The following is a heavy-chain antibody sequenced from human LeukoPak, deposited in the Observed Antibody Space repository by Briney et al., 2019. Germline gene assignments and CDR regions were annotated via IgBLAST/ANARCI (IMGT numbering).Heavy chain of an antibody. Sequence: ASVKVSCKASGYTFTNYYIHWVRQAPGQGLEWMGWINPNSGGTNYAQKFQGRVTMTRGTSISTAYMELSRLRSDDTALYYCARDVGATTPYFDYWGQGTLVTVSS. J-gene: IGHJ4*02. CDR2: INPNSGGT. CDR1: GYTFTNYY. CDR3: ARDVGATTPYFDY. V-gene: IGHV1-2*02. D-gene: IGHD1-26*01.